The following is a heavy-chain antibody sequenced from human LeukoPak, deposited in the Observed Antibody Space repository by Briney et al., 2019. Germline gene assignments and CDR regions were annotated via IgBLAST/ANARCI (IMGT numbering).Heavy chain of an antibody. V-gene: IGHV4-31*02. CDR2: IYYSGDT. D-gene: IGHD6-13*01. CDR3: ARAPRDTSSWYYFDY. Sequence: SETLSLTCTVSGGSISSGDYYWSWIRQHPGKGLEWIGYIYYSGDTYYNPSLKSRVTISVDTSKNQFSLKLSSVTAADTAVYCARAPRDTSSWYYFDYWGQGTLVSVSS. J-gene: IGHJ4*02. CDR1: GGSISSGDYY.